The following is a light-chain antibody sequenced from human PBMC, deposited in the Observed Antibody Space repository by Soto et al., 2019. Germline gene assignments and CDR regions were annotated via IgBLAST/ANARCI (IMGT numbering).Light chain of an antibody. CDR1: QSVSSIY. V-gene: IGKV3-20*01. Sequence: EIVLTQSPGTLSLSPGERATLSCRASQSVSSIYLAWYQQKPGQSPRLLIYGASSRATGIPDRFSGSGSGTDFTLTISRLEPEDFAVYYCQQYGTSPITFGQGTRLEIK. CDR3: QQYGTSPIT. CDR2: GAS. J-gene: IGKJ5*01.